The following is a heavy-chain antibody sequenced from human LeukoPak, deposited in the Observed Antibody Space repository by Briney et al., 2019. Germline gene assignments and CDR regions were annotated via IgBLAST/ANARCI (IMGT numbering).Heavy chain of an antibody. V-gene: IGHV1-69*13. J-gene: IGHJ4*02. D-gene: IGHD6-13*01. CDR3: ARVRPGYSSSWYVLDY. CDR2: IIPIFGTA. Sequence: SVKVSCKASGGTFSSYAISWVRQAPGQGLEWMGGIIPIFGTANYAQKFQGRVTITADESTSTAYMELSSLRSEDTAVYYCARVRPGYSSSWYVLDYWGQGTLVTVSS. CDR1: GGTFSSYA.